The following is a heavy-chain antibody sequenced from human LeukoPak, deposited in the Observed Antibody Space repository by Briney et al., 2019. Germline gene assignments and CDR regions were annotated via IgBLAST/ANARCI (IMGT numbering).Heavy chain of an antibody. CDR2: INHSGST. D-gene: IGHD6-19*01. Sequence: SETLSLTCAVYGGSFSGYYWSWIRQPPGKGLEWIGEINHSGSTNYNPSLKSRVTISVDTSKNQFSLKLSSVTAADTAVFYCATSGWYLLPGIYWGQGTLVTVSS. J-gene: IGHJ4*02. V-gene: IGHV4-34*01. CDR3: ATSGWYLLPGIY. CDR1: GGSFSGYY.